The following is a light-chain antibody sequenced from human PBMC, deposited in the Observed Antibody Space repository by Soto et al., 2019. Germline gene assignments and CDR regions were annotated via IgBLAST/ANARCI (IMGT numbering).Light chain of an antibody. V-gene: IGKV1-12*01. J-gene: IGKJ5*01. CDR2: AAS. Sequence: DIQMTQSPSSVSASVGDRVTITCRASQDIGSWFAWYQQKPGKVPKLLIYAASILQSGVPSRFSGSGSGTDFTLTISRLEPEDFAVYYCQHYVSPPITFGQGTRLEIK. CDR1: QDIGSW. CDR3: QHYVSPPIT.